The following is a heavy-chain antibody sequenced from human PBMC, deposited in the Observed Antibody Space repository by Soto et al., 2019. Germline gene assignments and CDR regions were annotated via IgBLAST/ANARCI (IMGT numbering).Heavy chain of an antibody. CDR2: IYYSGST. CDR3: ARDRHRFCRGGSRYGVEP. D-gene: IGHD2-15*01. J-gene: IGHJ4*02. CDR1: CYSVRSVIYY. V-gene: IGHV4-61*03. Sequence: TLSCXWTLSCYSVRSVIYYCTFIRQPKGKGLEWIGYIYYSGSTNYNPSLKSRVTMSVDTSKNNFSLKLRPVTAADTAVYYCARDRHRFCRGGSRYGVEPWGPGTLV.